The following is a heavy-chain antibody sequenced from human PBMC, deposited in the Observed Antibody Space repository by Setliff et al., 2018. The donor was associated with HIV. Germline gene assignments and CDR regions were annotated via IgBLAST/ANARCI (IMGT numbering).Heavy chain of an antibody. J-gene: IGHJ4*02. CDR1: GGTFNNYA. CDR3: ARDAGYSGSSWNY. V-gene: IGHV1-69*11. Sequence: VKVSCKASGGTFNNYAISWLRQAPGQGLVWMGKIIPILGTANYAQRFQGRVTMTADESTSTVYMELNSLSSEDTAMYYCARDAGYSGSSWNYWGQGTLVTVSS. D-gene: IGHD5-12*01. CDR2: IIPILGTA.